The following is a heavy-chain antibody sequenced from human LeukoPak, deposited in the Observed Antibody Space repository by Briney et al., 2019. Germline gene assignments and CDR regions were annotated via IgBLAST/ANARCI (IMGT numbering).Heavy chain of an antibody. CDR2: INQDESKK. CDR1: GFTFSNDW. Sequence: GGSLRPPCAASGFTFSNDWMCWVRQAPGKGLEWVANINQDESKKYYADSVKGRFTISRDNAKNSPYLQMSSLTAEDTAVYYCARDHAYRADYWGQGTLVTVSS. D-gene: IGHD2-2*01. CDR3: ARDHAYRADY. V-gene: IGHV3-7*01. J-gene: IGHJ4*02.